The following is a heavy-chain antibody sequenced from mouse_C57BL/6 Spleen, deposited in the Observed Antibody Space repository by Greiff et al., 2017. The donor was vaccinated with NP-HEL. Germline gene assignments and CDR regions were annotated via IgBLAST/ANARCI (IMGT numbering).Heavy chain of an antibody. CDR3: ARCYGNPYWYFDV. CDR1: GFTFSDYG. Sequence: DVKLVESGGGLVKPGGSLKLSCAASGFTFSDYGMHWVRQAPEKGLEWVAYISSGSSTIYYADTVKGRFTISRDNAKNTLFLQMTSLRSEDTAMYYCARCYGNPYWYFDVWGTGTTVTVSS. CDR2: ISSGSSTI. J-gene: IGHJ1*03. V-gene: IGHV5-17*01. D-gene: IGHD2-1*01.